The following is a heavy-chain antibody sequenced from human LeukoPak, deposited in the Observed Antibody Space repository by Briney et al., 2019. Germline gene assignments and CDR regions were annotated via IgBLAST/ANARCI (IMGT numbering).Heavy chain of an antibody. D-gene: IGHD3-9*01. Sequence: GRSLRLSCAASGFTFRSYSMHWVRQAPGKGLEWAATISYDGSNVYYADSVKGRFTISRDNSKNTVYLEMSGLRVEDTAVYYCALGLVTDYWGQGTLVTVSS. V-gene: IGHV3-30-3*01. J-gene: IGHJ4*02. CDR3: ALGLVTDY. CDR1: GFTFRSYS. CDR2: ISYDGSNV.